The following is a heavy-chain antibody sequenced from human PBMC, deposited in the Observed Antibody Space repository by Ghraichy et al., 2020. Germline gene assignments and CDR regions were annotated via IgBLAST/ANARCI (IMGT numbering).Heavy chain of an antibody. CDR1: GYTFSTYA. Sequence: ASVKVSCKASGYTFSTYAISWVRQAPGRGLEWVGWISAYNGNTDYAQKLQGRVTMTTDTSTNTAYMELRSLRSDDTAVYYCARHGNSGYDSWWGFDSWGQGTLVTVSP. D-gene: IGHD5-12*01. CDR2: ISAYNGNT. CDR3: ARHGNSGYDSWWGFDS. V-gene: IGHV1-18*01. J-gene: IGHJ5*01.